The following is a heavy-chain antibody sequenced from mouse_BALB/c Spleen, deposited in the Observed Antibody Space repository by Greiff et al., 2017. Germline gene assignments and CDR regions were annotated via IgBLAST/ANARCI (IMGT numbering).Heavy chain of an antibody. CDR2: IWSGGST. Sequence: QVHVKQSGPGLVQPSQSLSITCTVSGFSLTSYGVHWVRQSPGKGLEWLGVIWSGGSTDYNAAFISRLSISKDNSKSQVFFKMNSLQADDTAIYYCARKRDGNYYAMDYWGQGTSVTVSS. CDR3: ARKRDGNYYAMDY. V-gene: IGHV2-4-1*01. D-gene: IGHD2-1*01. CDR1: GFSLTSYG. J-gene: IGHJ4*01.